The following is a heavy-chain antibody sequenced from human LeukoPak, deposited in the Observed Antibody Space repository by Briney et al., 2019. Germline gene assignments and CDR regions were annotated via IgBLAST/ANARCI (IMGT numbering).Heavy chain of an antibody. CDR3: AKAWLEQGGMFDY. Sequence: GGSLRLSCAASGFTFSSYAMSWVRQAPGEGLEWVSLLSGSGGSTYYADSVKGRFTISRDNSKNTLYLQMNSLRAEDTAVYYCAKAWLEQGGMFDYWGQGTPVTVSS. V-gene: IGHV3-23*01. CDR2: LSGSGGST. CDR1: GFTFSSYA. D-gene: IGHD1/OR15-1a*01. J-gene: IGHJ4*02.